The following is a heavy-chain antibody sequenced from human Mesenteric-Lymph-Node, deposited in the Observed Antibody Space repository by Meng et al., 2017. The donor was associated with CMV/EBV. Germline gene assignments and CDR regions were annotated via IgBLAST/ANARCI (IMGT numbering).Heavy chain of an antibody. J-gene: IGHJ4*02. CDR2: IYHSGST. CDR3: ARAGRDGYNRFFDY. V-gene: IGHV4-59*01. CDR1: GGSISSNY. D-gene: IGHD5-24*01. Sequence: GSLRLSCTVSGGSISSNYWTWIRQSPGKGLEWIGYIYHSGSTNYNPALKSRVTISVDTSKKQFTLKLSSVTAADTAVYYCARAGRDGYNRFFDYWGQGTLVTVSS.